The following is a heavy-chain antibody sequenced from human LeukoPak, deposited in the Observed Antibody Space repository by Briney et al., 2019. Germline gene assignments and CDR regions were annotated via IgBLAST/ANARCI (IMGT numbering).Heavy chain of an antibody. J-gene: IGHJ4*02. CDR1: GGSFSGYD. D-gene: IGHD3-10*01. CDR3: ARGVSDGSYFAY. Sequence: PETLSLTCDVYGGSFSGYDWHWIRQPPGKGLEWIGEINHSGSTNYNPSLKSRVTMSVDTSKNQFSLKLSSVTAADTAVYYCARGVSDGSYFAYWGQGTLVTVSS. V-gene: IGHV4-34*01. CDR2: INHSGST.